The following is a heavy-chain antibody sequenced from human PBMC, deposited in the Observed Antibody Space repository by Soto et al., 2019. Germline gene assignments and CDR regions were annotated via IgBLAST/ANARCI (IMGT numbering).Heavy chain of an antibody. CDR3: ARVRRSRSAFDI. J-gene: IGHJ3*02. CDR2: IIPIFGTA. CDR1: GGTFSSYA. Sequence: QVQLVQSGAEVKKPGSSVKVSCKASGGTFSSYAISWVRQAPGQGLEWMGGIIPIFGTANYAQKFQGRVTITADESTSTAYMELSSLRSEVKAVYYCARVRRSRSAFDIWGQGTMVTVSS. D-gene: IGHD3-10*01. V-gene: IGHV1-69*01.